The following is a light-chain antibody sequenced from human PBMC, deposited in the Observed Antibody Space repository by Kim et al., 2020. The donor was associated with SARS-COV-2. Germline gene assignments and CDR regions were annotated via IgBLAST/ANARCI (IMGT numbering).Light chain of an antibody. CDR3: SSYTSSSTLV. CDR2: DVS. Sequence: QSALTQPASVSGSPGQSITISCTGTSSDVGVYNYVSWYQHHPGKAPKLMIYDVSKWPSGVSNRFSGSKSGNTASLTISGLQAEDEADYYCSSYTSSSTLVFGGGTQLTVL. V-gene: IGLV2-14*03. CDR1: SSDVGVYNY. J-gene: IGLJ3*02.